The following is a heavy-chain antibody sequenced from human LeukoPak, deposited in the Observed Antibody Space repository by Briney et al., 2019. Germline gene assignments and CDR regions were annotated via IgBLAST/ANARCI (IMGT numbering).Heavy chain of an antibody. CDR1: GYTFTSYG. CDR2: ISAYNGNT. D-gene: IGHD6-13*01. CDR3: ARVSLSSSWKNWFDP. V-gene: IGHV1-18*01. Sequence: ASVKVSCKASGYTFTSYGISWVRQAPGQGLEWMGWISAYNGNTNYAQKLQGRVTMTTYTSTSTAYMELRSLRSDDTAVYYCARVSLSSSWKNWFDPWGQGTLVTVSS. J-gene: IGHJ5*02.